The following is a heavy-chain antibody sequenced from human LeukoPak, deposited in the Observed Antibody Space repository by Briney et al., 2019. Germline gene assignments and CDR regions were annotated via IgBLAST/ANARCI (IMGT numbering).Heavy chain of an antibody. J-gene: IGHJ3*02. CDR1: GFTFSSYA. CDR2: ISYDGSNK. CDR3: AKAWGLLHDAFDI. Sequence: GGSLRLSCAASGFTFSSYAMHWVRQAPGKGLEWVAVISYDGSNKYYADSVKGRFTISRDNSKNTLYLQMNSLRAEDTAVYYCAKAWGLLHDAFDIWGQGTMVTVSS. D-gene: IGHD3-22*01. V-gene: IGHV3-30-3*01.